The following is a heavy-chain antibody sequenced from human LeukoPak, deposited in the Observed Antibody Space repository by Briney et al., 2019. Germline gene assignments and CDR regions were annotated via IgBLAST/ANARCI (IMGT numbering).Heavy chain of an antibody. Sequence: ASVTVSFKASGYTFTVYYMHWVRQAPGQGYEWMGWINPNSGDTNYAQKFQGRVTITRDTSISTAHMELSRLRSDDTAVYYCARANPLYCSSTTCLFDYWGQGTLVTVSS. CDR2: INPNSGDT. CDR3: ARANPLYCSSTTCLFDY. CDR1: GYTFTVYY. J-gene: IGHJ4*02. V-gene: IGHV1-2*02. D-gene: IGHD2-2*01.